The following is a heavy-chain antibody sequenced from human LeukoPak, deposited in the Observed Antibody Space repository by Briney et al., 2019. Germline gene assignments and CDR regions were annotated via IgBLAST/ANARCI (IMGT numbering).Heavy chain of an antibody. CDR2: MNPNSGNT. V-gene: IGHV1-8*01. Sequence: EASVKVSCKASGYTFTGYDIHWVRQATGQGLEWMGWMNPNSGNTGYAQKFQGRVTMTRNTYISTAYMELSSLRSEDTAVYYCARDYTAGDDYWGQGTLVTVSS. CDR3: ARDYTAGDDY. D-gene: IGHD2-2*02. J-gene: IGHJ4*02. CDR1: GYTFTGYD.